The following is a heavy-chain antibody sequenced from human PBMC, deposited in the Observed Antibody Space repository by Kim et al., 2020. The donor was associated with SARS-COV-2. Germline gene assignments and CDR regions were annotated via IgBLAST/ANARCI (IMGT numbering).Heavy chain of an antibody. Sequence: TYYRDYVTGRFTMSRDNSKKTVYLQMNSRRAEDTAGYYCASTGFGEEDVWGQGTTVTVS. V-gene: IGHV3-23*01. CDR2: T. J-gene: IGHJ6*02. CDR3: ASTGFGEEDV. D-gene: IGHD3-10*01.